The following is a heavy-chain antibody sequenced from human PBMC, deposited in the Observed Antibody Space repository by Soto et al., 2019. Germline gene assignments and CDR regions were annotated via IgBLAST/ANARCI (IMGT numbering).Heavy chain of an antibody. CDR2: TYYRSRWYN. CDR3: ARDQVGSPGDY. D-gene: IGHD1-26*01. Sequence: QVQLQQSGPGLVKPSQTLSLTCXXXXXXXXXXXXXXXXXXPSPSRGREWLGRTYYRSRWYNEYXXSVXXXXXXNPDTSXXXXXXXXXXXTPEDTAVYYCARDQVGSPGDYWGQGTLVTVSS. V-gene: IGHV6-1*01. CDR1: XXXXXXXXXX. J-gene: IGHJ4*02.